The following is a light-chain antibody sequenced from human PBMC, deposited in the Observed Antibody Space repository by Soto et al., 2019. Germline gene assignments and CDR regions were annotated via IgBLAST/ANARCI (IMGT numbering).Light chain of an antibody. CDR1: SSNIGSNT. CDR2: SNN. V-gene: IGLV1-44*01. J-gene: IGLJ1*01. Sequence: QSVLPQPPSASGTPGQRVTISCSGSSSNIGSNTVNWYQQLPGTAPKLLMYSNNQRPSGVPDRFSGSKSGTSASLAISGLQSEDEGDYYCAAWDDSHDVLYVFGTGTKVTVL. CDR3: AAWDDSHDVLYV.